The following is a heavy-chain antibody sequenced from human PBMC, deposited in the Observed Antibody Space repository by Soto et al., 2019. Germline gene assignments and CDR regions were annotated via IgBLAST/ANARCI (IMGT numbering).Heavy chain of an antibody. CDR1: GFTFSSYS. CDR2: ISSSSSTI. J-gene: IGHJ6*02. CDR3: ASGYSYGRLLYYYGMDV. Sequence: VGSLRLSCAASGFTFSSYSMNWVRQAPGKGLEWVSYISSSSSTIYYADSVKGRFTISRDNAKNSLYLQMNSLRDEDTAVYYCASGYSYGRLLYYYGMDVWGQGTTVTVSS. D-gene: IGHD5-18*01. V-gene: IGHV3-48*02.